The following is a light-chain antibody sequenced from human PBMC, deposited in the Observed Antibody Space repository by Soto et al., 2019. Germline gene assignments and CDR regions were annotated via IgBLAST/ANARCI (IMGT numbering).Light chain of an antibody. J-gene: IGKJ4*01. Sequence: IQMTQSPSSLSASVGDRFTITCRASQSISSYLNWYQQKPGKAPKLLIYAASSLQSGVPSRFSGSGSGTDFTLTISRLEPEDFAVYYCQQYGSSPPLNFGGGTKVDIK. CDR1: QSISSY. V-gene: IGKV1-39*01. CDR3: QQYGSSPPLN. CDR2: AAS.